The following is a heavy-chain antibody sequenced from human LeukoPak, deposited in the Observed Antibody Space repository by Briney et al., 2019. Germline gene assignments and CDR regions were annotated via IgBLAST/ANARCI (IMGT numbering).Heavy chain of an antibody. CDR1: GFTFSSYW. J-gene: IGHJ4*02. V-gene: IGHV3-30*03. CDR2: ISYDGSNK. CDR3: ARAPWIQLWSRTRDFDDY. D-gene: IGHD5-18*01. Sequence: GGSLRLSCAASGFTFSSYWMHWVRQAPGKGLEWVAVISYDGSNKYYADSVKGRFTISRDNSKNTLYLQMNSLRAEDTAVYYCARAPWIQLWSRTRDFDDYWGQGTLVTVSS.